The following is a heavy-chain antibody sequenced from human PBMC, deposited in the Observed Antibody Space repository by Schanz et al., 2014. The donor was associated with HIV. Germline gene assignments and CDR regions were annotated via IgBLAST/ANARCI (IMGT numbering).Heavy chain of an antibody. Sequence: VQLVESGGGLVKPGGSLRLSCAASGFTFSNYNMNWVRQAPGKGLEWVAVIWYDGSNKYYADSVKGRFTISRDNSKNTLYLQINSLRAEDTAMYYCARGSFRANYFDYWGQGTLVTVSS. J-gene: IGHJ4*02. CDR1: GFTFSNYN. CDR2: IWYDGSNK. V-gene: IGHV3-33*08. D-gene: IGHD3-16*01. CDR3: ARGSFRANYFDY.